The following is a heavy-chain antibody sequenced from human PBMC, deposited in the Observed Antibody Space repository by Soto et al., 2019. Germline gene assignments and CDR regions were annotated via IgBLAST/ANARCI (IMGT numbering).Heavy chain of an antibody. CDR1: GGSISSYY. Sequence: PSETLSLTCTVSGGSISSYYWSWIRQPPGKGLEWIGYIYYSGSTNYNPSLKSRVTISVDTSKNQFSLKLSSVTAADTAVYYCATSTYGSGSPFDFDYWGQGTLVTVSS. CDR3: ATSTYGSGSPFDFDY. J-gene: IGHJ4*02. D-gene: IGHD3-10*01. V-gene: IGHV4-59*08. CDR2: IYYSGST.